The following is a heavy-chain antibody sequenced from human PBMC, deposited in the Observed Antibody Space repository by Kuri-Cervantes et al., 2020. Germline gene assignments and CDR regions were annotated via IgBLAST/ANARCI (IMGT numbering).Heavy chain of an antibody. CDR3: ARARMITFGGVIVPPGDY. CDR1: GGSFSGYY. Sequence: GSLRLSCAVYGGSFSGYYWSWIRQPPGKGLEWIGEINHSGSTNYNPSLKSRVTISVDTSKKQFSLKLSSVTAADTAVYYCARARMITFGGVIVPPGDYWGQGTLVTVSS. CDR2: INHSGST. D-gene: IGHD3-16*01. V-gene: IGHV4-34*01. J-gene: IGHJ4*02.